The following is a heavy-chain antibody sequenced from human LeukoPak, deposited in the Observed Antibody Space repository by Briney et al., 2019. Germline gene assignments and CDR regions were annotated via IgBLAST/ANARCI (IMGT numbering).Heavy chain of an antibody. Sequence: PSETLSLTCAVSGGSISSGGYSWSWIRQPPGKGLEWIGYIYHSGSTYYNPSLKSRVTISVDRSKNQFSLKLSSVTAADTAVYYCARGGYCTSGVCLYWYFDLWGRGTLVTVSS. J-gene: IGHJ2*01. CDR3: ARGGYCTSGVCLYWYFDL. D-gene: IGHD2-8*01. V-gene: IGHV4-30-2*01. CDR2: IYHSGST. CDR1: GGSISSGGYS.